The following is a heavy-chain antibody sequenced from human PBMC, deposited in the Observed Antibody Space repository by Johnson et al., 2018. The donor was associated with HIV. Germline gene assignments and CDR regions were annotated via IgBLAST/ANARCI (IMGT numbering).Heavy chain of an antibody. CDR3: ARDGTSRGGAFDI. J-gene: IGHJ3*02. D-gene: IGHD6-13*01. Sequence: VQLVESGGGVVQPGKSLTLSCVVSGLSFSNFGIHWVRQTAGKGLEWVSGIGISGNTNYPGSVKGRFTISRENVKNFVYLQMGSLRAEDMAVYYCARDGTSRGGAFDIWGQGTMVTVSS. CDR2: IGISGNT. CDR1: GLSFSNFG. V-gene: IGHV3-13*01.